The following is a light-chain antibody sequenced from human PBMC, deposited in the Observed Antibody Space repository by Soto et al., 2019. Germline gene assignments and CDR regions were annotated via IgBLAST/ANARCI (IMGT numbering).Light chain of an antibody. V-gene: IGKV3-11*01. CDR2: DAS. Sequence: EIVLTQSPATLSLSPGERATLSCRASQSVSSYLAWYQQKPGQAPRLLIYDASNRATGIPARFSGSGSGTDFTLTISSLEPEDCAVYYCQQRSNWPLSLTFGGGTKVEIK. CDR1: QSVSSY. J-gene: IGKJ4*01. CDR3: QQRSNWPLSLT.